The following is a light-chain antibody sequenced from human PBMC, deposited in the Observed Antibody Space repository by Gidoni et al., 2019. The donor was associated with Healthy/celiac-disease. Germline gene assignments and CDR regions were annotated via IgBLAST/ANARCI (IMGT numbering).Light chain of an antibody. CDR2: AAS. J-gene: IGKJ3*01. CDR1: QGISSY. V-gene: IGKV1-39*01. CDR3: QQNDSTPIT. Sequence: PLTPSPSSLSASVGDRVTITCQASQGISSYLNWYQQKPGKAPKLLIYAASSLESGVPSRFSGSGSGTDFTLTISSLQPEDFANYDCQQNDSTPITFGPGTKVEIK.